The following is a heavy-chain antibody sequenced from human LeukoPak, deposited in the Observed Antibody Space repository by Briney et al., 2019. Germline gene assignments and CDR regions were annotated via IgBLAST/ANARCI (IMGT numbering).Heavy chain of an antibody. J-gene: IGHJ5*02. CDR1: GGSISSSSYY. V-gene: IGHV4-39*01. CDR2: IYYSGST. Sequence: KPSETLSLTCTVSGGSISSSSYYWGWIRQPPGKGLEWIGSIYYSGSTYYNPSLKSRVTISVDTSKNQFSLRLSSVTAADTAVYYCARGRRITIFGVVIIPAVWFDPWGQGTLVTVSS. D-gene: IGHD3-3*01. CDR3: ARGRRITIFGVVIIPAVWFDP.